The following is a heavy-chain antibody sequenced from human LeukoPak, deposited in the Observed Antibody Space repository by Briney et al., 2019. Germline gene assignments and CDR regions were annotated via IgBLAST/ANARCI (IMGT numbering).Heavy chain of an antibody. J-gene: IGHJ4*02. CDR3: ARLALAGTMSLDY. CDR1: GGSISSSSYY. CDR2: IYYSGST. Sequence: PSETLSLTCTVSGGSISSSSYYWGWIRQPPGKGLEWIGSIYYSGSTYYNPSLKSRVTISVDTSKNQFSLKLSSVTAADTAVYYCARLALAGTMSLDYWGQGTLVTVSS. V-gene: IGHV4-39*01. D-gene: IGHD6-19*01.